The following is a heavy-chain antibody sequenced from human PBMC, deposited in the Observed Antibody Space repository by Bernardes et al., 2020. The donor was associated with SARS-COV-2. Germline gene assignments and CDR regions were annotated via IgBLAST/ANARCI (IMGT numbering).Heavy chain of an antibody. J-gene: IGHJ4*02. CDR3: AKSSGSGTAYSWGWSYFDY. V-gene: IGHV1-69*13. Sequence: SVKVSCKASGGTFSNYDMNWVRQAPGQGLEWMGRIIPIFGTANYAQKFKGRVTITADGSTSTAYMELSGLTSEDTAVYYCAKSSGSGTAYSWGWSYFDYWGQGTLVTVSS. CDR2: IIPIFGTA. CDR1: GGTFSNYD. D-gene: IGHD3-10*01.